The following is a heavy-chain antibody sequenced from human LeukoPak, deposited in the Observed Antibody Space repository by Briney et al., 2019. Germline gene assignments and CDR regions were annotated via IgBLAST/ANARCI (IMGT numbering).Heavy chain of an antibody. CDR2: FHPSGSA. J-gene: IGHJ5*02. D-gene: IGHD3-10*01. V-gene: IGHV4-4*07. Sequence: SETLSLTCAVSGGPVTSDYWSWIRQPAGKGLEWIGRFHPSGSAAYNPSLQSRVTVSVDASKNHFSLQIKSVTAADTAVYYCARQPPGSGENWFDLWGQGTLVTVSS. CDR3: ARQPPGSGENWFDL. CDR1: GGPVTSDY.